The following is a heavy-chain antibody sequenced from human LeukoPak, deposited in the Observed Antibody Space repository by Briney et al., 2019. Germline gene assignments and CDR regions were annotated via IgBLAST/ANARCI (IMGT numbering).Heavy chain of an antibody. CDR1: GFTFSSYW. Sequence: PGGSLRLSCAGSGFTFSSYWTHWVRQAPGKGRLWVSRINSDGSSTNYADSVKGRFTISRDNAKNTLYLQMNSLRAEDTAVYYCVRGGSSWYGFDYWGQGTLVTVSS. CDR2: INSDGSST. CDR3: VRGGSSWYGFDY. V-gene: IGHV3-74*01. D-gene: IGHD6-13*01. J-gene: IGHJ4*02.